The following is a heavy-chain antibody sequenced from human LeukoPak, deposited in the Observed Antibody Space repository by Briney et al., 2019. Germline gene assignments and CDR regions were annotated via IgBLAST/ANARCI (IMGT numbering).Heavy chain of an antibody. CDR3: GRGVGGLQH. D-gene: IGHD2-15*01. V-gene: IGHV3-74*01. CDR1: GLTFSSYW. J-gene: IGHJ1*01. CDR2: INSDGSST. Sequence: PGGSLRLSCAASGLTFSSYWMHWVRQAPGKGLVWVSRINSDGSSTSYADSVKGRFTISRDNAKNTLYLQMNSLRTEDTAVYYCGRGVGGLQHWGQGTLVTVSS.